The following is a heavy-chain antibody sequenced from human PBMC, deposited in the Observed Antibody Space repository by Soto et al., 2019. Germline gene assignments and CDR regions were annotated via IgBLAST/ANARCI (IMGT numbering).Heavy chain of an antibody. CDR2: INPIGIT. J-gene: IGHJ6*03. CDR3: ARLRFSIQYYYYMDV. V-gene: IGHV4-34*01. CDR1: GGSFSGYY. D-gene: IGHD3-16*01. Sequence: SETLSLTCAVYGGSFSGYYWSWIRQPPGKGLEWIGEINPIGITNYNPSLKSRLTISLDTSKNQFSLKLSSVTAADTAVYYCARLRFSIQYYYYMDVWGRGTPVTVSS.